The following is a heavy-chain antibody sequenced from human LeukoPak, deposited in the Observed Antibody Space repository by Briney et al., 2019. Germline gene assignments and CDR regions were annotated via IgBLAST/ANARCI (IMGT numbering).Heavy chain of an antibody. D-gene: IGHD2-2*01. CDR1: GGTFSSYA. J-gene: IGHJ6*03. CDR3: ARGPVVPAAIVYYYYMDV. CDR2: IIPIFGTA. V-gene: IGHV1-69*05. Sequence: SVKVSCKASGGTFSSYAISWVRQAPGQGLEWMGGIIPIFGTANYAQKFQGRVTITTDESTSTAYMELSSLRSEDTAVYYYARGPVVPAAIVYYYYMDVWGKGTTVTVSS.